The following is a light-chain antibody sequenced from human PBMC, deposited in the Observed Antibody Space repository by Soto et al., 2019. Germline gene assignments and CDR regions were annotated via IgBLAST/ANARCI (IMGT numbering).Light chain of an antibody. Sequence: QSVLTQPASVSGSPGQSITISCTGTSSDVGACKYVSWYQQHPGKAPKLMIYEVSRRPSGVSNRFSASKSGNTASLTISGLQAEDEADYYCSSYTSSSTWVFGGGTKLTVL. CDR2: EVS. CDR3: SSYTSSSTWV. V-gene: IGLV2-14*01. J-gene: IGLJ3*02. CDR1: SSDVGACKY.